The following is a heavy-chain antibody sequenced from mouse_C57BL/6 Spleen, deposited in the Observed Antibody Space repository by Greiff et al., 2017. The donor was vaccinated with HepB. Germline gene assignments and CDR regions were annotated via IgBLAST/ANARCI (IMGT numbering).Heavy chain of an antibody. CDR3: ARAYDYDEGAWFAY. CDR1: GFTFSSYA. V-gene: IGHV5-4*01. CDR2: ISDGGSYT. J-gene: IGHJ3*01. D-gene: IGHD2-4*01. Sequence: EVQGVESGGGLVKPGGSLKLSCAASGFTFSSYAMSWVRQTPEKRLEWVATISDGGSYTYYPDNVKGRFTISRDNAKNNLYLQMSHLKSEDTAMYYCARAYDYDEGAWFAYWGQGTLVTVSA.